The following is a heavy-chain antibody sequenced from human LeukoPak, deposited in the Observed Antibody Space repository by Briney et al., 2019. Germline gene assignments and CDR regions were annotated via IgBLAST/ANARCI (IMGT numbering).Heavy chain of an antibody. CDR3: AKLTAMVISETFDY. J-gene: IGHJ4*02. CDR1: GFTFSSYA. CDR2: ISYDGSNK. Sequence: PGRSLRLSCAASGFTFSSYAMHWVRQAPGKGLEWVAVISYDGSNKYYADSVKGRFTISRDNSKNTLYLQMNSLRAEDTAVYYCAKLTAMVISETFDYWGQGTLVTVSS. V-gene: IGHV3-30*18. D-gene: IGHD5-18*01.